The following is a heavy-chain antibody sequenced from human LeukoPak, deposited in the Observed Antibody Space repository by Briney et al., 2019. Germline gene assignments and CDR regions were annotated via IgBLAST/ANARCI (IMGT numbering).Heavy chain of an antibody. J-gene: IGHJ5*02. D-gene: IGHD1-1*01. CDR1: GGSMSSYY. CDR2: IYYSGST. CDR3: ARNVGTASLGTNWLDP. V-gene: IGHV4-59*01. Sequence: PSETLSLTCTVSGGSMSSYYWSWIRQPPGKGLEWIGYIYYSGSTNYNPSLKSRITISVDTSKNQFSLKLSSVTAADTAVYYCARNVGTASLGTNWLDPWGQGTLVTVSS.